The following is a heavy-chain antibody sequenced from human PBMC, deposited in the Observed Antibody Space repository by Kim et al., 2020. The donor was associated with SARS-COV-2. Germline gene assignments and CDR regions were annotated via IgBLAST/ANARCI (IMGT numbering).Heavy chain of an antibody. Sequence: GESLKISCKGSGYSFTSYWISWVRQMPGKGLEWMGRIDPSDSYTNYSPSFQGHVTISADKSISTAYLQWSSLKASDTAMYYCARDGEFYSSSSGTGRYGMDVWGQGTTVTVSS. V-gene: IGHV5-10-1*01. CDR1: GYSFTSYW. D-gene: IGHD6-6*01. CDR2: IDPSDSYT. CDR3: ARDGEFYSSSSGTGRYGMDV. J-gene: IGHJ6*02.